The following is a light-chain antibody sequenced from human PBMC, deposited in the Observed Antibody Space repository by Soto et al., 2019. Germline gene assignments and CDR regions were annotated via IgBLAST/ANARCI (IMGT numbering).Light chain of an antibody. J-gene: IGKJ5*01. V-gene: IGKV1-33*01. Sequence: DIQMTQSPSSLSASVGDRVTITCQASQDVSNYLNWYQQKLGKAPKLLIYDASNLETGVPSRFSGSGSGTYFSFTISSLQPEDFATYYCQQLNSYPQTFGQGTRLEIK. CDR3: QQLNSYPQT. CDR2: DAS. CDR1: QDVSNY.